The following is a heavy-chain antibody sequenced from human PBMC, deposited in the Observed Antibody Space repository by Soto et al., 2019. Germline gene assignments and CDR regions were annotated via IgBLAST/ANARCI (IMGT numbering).Heavy chain of an antibody. J-gene: IGHJ4*02. CDR2: IYYSGST. CDR3: ARGGLYCTNGVCLDY. Sequence: QLPETLSLTCTVSGGSVSSGSYYWSWIRQPPGKGLEWIGYIYYSGSTNYNPSLKSRVTISVDTSKNQFSLKLSSVTAADTAVYYCARGGLYCTNGVCLDYWGQGTLVTVSS. D-gene: IGHD2-8*01. V-gene: IGHV4-61*01. CDR1: GGSVSSGSYY.